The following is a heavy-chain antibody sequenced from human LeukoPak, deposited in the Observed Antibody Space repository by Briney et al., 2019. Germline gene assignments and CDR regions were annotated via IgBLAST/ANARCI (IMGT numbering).Heavy chain of an antibody. CDR2: IKQYGSHK. D-gene: IGHD1-14*01. CDR3: ATFTGAHHNAFDG. CDR1: GFTFSCYW. Sequence: GVSLRLSCAASGFTFSCYWVSWVPQAPGKGLECVANIKQYGSHKYYVDSVKRRFTISRHNAKNSLYLQMNTQGAAHTPIYYCATFTGAHHNAFDGWGQGTLVSVSS. V-gene: IGHV3-7*01. J-gene: IGHJ4*02.